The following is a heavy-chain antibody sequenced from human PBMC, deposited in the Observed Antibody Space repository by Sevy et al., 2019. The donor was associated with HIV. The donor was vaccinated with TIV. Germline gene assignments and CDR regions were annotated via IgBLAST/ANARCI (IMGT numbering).Heavy chain of an antibody. J-gene: IGHJ4*02. CDR2: VNSDGSST. Sequence: GGSLRLSCSASGFTFSSYWMHWVRQAPGKGLVRVSGVNSDGSSTNYADSVKGRFTISRDSAKSTLYLQMNSLRAEDTAVYFCVAANTWEDYWCQGTLVTVSS. D-gene: IGHD1-26*01. CDR3: VAANTWEDY. CDR1: GFTFSSYW. V-gene: IGHV3-74*01.